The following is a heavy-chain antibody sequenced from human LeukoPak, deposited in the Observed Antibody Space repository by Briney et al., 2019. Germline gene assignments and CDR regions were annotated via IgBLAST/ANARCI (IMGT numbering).Heavy chain of an antibody. V-gene: IGHV3-53*01. CDR2: IYSGGST. CDR3: ARSPVLDRNDWSFAD. D-gene: IGHD1-1*01. J-gene: IGHJ4*02. CDR1: GFTVSSTY. Sequence: GGSLRLSCAASGFTVSSTYMTWVRQAPGKGLEWVSIIYSGGSTYYADSVKGRFTIYRDNSKNTLYLQVNSLRAEDTAVYFCARSPVLDRNDWSFADWGQGTLVTVSS.